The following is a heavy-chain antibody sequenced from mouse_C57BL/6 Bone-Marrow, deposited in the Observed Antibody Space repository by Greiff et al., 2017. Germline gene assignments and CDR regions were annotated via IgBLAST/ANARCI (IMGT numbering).Heavy chain of an antibody. J-gene: IGHJ1*03. CDR2: IYPANGNT. Sequence: VQLQQSVAELVRPGASVKLSCTASGFNIKNTYMHWVKQRPEQGLEWIGRIYPANGNTNYAPKFQGKATITADTSSNTAYLQLSSLTSEDTALYYCARRGRGHWYFDGWGTGNTVTGSS. CDR3: ARRGRGHWYFDG. CDR1: GFNIKNTY. V-gene: IGHV14-3*01.